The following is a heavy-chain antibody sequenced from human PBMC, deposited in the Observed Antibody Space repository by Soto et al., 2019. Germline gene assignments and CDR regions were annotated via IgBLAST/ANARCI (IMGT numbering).Heavy chain of an antibody. Sequence: PGESLKISCKGSGYSFTSYWIGWVRQVPGKGLEWMGIIYPGDSDTRYSPSFQGQVTISADKSISTAYLQWSSLKASDTAMYYRARLMGMATTTDAFDIWGQGTMVTVSS. D-gene: IGHD5-12*01. CDR2: IYPGDSDT. CDR3: ARLMGMATTTDAFDI. V-gene: IGHV5-51*01. CDR1: GYSFTSYW. J-gene: IGHJ3*02.